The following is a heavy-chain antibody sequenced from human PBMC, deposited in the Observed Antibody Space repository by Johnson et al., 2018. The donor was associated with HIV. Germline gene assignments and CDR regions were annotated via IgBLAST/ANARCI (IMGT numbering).Heavy chain of an antibody. CDR2: ISGSGGST. J-gene: IGHJ3*02. V-gene: IGHV3-23*04. CDR3: ARARWYLGGGSCCAFDI. D-gene: IGHD2-15*01. CDR1: GFTFSSYA. Sequence: VQLVESGGGLVKPGGSLRLSCAASGFTFSSYAMSWVRQAPGKGLEWVSAISGSGGSTYYADSVKGRFTISRDNAKNSLYLQMNSLRAEDTAVYYCARARWYLGGGSCCAFDIWGQGTMVTVSS.